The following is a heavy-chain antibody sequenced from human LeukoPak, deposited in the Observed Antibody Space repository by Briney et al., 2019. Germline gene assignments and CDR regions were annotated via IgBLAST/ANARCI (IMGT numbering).Heavy chain of an antibody. Sequence: GGSLRLSGAASGFTFDDYAMHWVRQAPGKGLEWVSGISWNSGSIGYADSVKGRFTISRDNAKNSLYLQMNSLRAEDMALCYCAKGSSSLGGWFDPWGQGTLVTVSS. CDR2: ISWNSGSI. J-gene: IGHJ5*02. CDR3: AKGSSSLGGWFDP. D-gene: IGHD6-13*01. CDR1: GFTFDDYA. V-gene: IGHV3-9*03.